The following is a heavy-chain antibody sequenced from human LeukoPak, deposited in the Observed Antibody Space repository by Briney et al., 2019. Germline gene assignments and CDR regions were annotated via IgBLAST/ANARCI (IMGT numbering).Heavy chain of an antibody. V-gene: IGHV3-66*01. Sequence: GGSLRLSCAASGFSASSNYITSVRQAPGKGLERVSVIYNTGNLYYADSVKGRFTISRDNSKNTLSLQMNSLRAEDAAVYYCAKSPVLRDDAFDIWGQGKMVTVSS. CDR2: IYNTGNL. D-gene: IGHD3-16*01. CDR1: GFSASSNY. CDR3: AKSPVLRDDAFDI. J-gene: IGHJ3*02.